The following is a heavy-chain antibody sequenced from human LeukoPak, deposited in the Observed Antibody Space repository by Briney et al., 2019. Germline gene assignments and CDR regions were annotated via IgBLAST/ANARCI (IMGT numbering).Heavy chain of an antibody. CDR2: INYSGST. V-gene: IGHV4-39*01. J-gene: IGHJ4*02. D-gene: IGHD3-22*01. CDR1: GGSISSSTYD. CDR3: ARQTDISGYYYLDN. Sequence: SETLSLTCSVSGGSISSSTYDWGWIRQPPGKGLEWIGSINYSGSTYNNPSLKSRVTISVDTSKNQFSLKLSSVTAADTAVYYCARQTDISGYYYLDNWGQGILVTVSS.